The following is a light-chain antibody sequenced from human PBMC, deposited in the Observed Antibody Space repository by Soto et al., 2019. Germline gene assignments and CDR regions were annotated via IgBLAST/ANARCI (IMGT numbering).Light chain of an antibody. CDR1: QSVSSSY. CDR2: GAS. CDR3: QQYGSSPLT. Sequence: EIVLTQSPGTLSLSPGERSTLSCRARQSVSSSYLAWYQQKPGQAPRLLIYGASSRATGIPDRFSGSGSGTDLTLTISRLEPEDVAVYYCQQYGSSPLTFGGGTKEEIK. V-gene: IGKV3-20*01. J-gene: IGKJ4*01.